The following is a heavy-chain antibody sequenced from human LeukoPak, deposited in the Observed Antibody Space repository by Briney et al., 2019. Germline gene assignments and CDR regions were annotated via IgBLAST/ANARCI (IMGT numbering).Heavy chain of an antibody. CDR1: GYTFTSYY. J-gene: IGHJ4*02. D-gene: IGHD3-10*01. CDR3: ARAYGSGNYGSLY. CDR2: INPNSGGT. Sequence: ASVKVSCKASGYTFTSYYIHWMRQVPGQGLEWMAWINPNSGGTDYAQTFQGRVTMTRDTTISTAYMELSRLRSDDTAVYYCARAYGSGNYGSLYWGQGTLVTVSS. V-gene: IGHV1-2*02.